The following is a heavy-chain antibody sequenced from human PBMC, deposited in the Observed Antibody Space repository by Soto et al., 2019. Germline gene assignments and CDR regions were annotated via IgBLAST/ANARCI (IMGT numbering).Heavy chain of an antibody. CDR3: ENDTLWTVGPLAMDV. D-gene: IGHD2-2*01. CDR2: FSGSGGNI. J-gene: IGHJ6*02. CDR1: GFTFSTHA. Sequence: GGSLRLSCVASGFTFSTHAMSWVRQVPGKGLEWVSTFSGSGGNIYYGESVKGRFTISRDDPKNTLYLDMNSLRVEDTAVYYCENDTLWTVGPLAMDVWGQGTTVTVYS. V-gene: IGHV3-23*01.